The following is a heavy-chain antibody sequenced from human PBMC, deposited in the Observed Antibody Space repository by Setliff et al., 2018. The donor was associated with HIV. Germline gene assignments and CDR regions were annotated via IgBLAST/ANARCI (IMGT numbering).Heavy chain of an antibody. V-gene: IGHV4-39*01. J-gene: IGHJ5*02. CDR2: IFYTGNT. CDR1: GDSITSNSYY. Sequence: SETLSLTCTVSGDSITSNSYYWGWIRQPPGKGLEWIGDIFYTGNTYYNPSLKSRVAISVDTSENQFSLKLNSVTAADTAVYYCARRGRDGVLIVFATGFDPWGQGTLVTVSS. D-gene: IGHD2-8*01. CDR3: ARRGRDGVLIVFATGFDP.